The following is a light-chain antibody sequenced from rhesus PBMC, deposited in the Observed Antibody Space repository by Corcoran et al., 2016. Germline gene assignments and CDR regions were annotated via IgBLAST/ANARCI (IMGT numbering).Light chain of an antibody. CDR1: QGISNW. CDR2: RAS. CDR3: HQHDNFPYT. V-gene: IGKV1-69*01. Sequence: DIQMTQSPSSLSASVGDRVTISCRASQGISNWLAWYKQKPGKAPNLLIYRASNLEAGVPSRFIGSGSGTDFTLTSSSRQSEDIATYYCHQHDNFPYTCGQGTKVEIK. J-gene: IGKJ2*01.